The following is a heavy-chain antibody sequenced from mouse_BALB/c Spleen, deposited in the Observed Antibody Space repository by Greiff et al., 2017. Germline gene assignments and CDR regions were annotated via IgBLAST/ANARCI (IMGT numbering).Heavy chain of an antibody. V-gene: IGHV1-14*01. CDR2: INPYNDGT. J-gene: IGHJ4*01. Sequence: VQLKQSGPELVKPGASVKMSCKASGYTFTSYVMHWVKQKPGQGLEWIGYINPYNDGTKYNEKFKGKATLTSHKSSSTAYMELSSLTSEDSAVYYCARRGNYYAMDYWGQGTSVTVSS. CDR3: ARRGNYYAMDY. D-gene: IGHD2-1*01. CDR1: GYTFTSYV.